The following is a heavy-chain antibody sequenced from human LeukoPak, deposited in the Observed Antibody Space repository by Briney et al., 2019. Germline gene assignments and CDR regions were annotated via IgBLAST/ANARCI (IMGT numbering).Heavy chain of an antibody. CDR2: ISYDGSNK. D-gene: IGHD2-8*01. Sequence: GGSLRLSCAASGFTFSSYAMHWVRQAPGKGLEWVAVISYDGSNKYYADFVKGRFTISRDNSKNTLYLQMNSLRAEDTAVYYCAREGGYCTNGVCPLYFDYWGQGTLVTVSS. CDR3: AREGGYCTNGVCPLYFDY. CDR1: GFTFSSYA. J-gene: IGHJ4*02. V-gene: IGHV3-30-3*01.